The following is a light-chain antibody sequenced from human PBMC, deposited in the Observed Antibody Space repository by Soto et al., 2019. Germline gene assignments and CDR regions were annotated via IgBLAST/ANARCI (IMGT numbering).Light chain of an antibody. J-gene: IGLJ2*01. V-gene: IGLV4-69*01. CDR1: SGHSSYA. Sequence: QSVLTQSPSASASLGASVKLTCTLSSGHSSYAIAWHQQQPEKGPRYLMKLNSDGSHSKGDGIPDRFSGSSSGAERYLTISSLQSEDEADYYCQTGGTGIHVVFGGGTKVTVL. CDR2: LNSDGSH. CDR3: QTGGTGIHVV.